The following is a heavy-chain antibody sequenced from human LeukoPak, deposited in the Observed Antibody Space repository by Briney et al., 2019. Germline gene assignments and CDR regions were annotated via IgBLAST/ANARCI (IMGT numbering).Heavy chain of an antibody. CDR2: IYYSGST. D-gene: IGHD2-15*01. V-gene: IGHV4-39*01. CDR1: GGSISSSSYY. CDR3: ARRARYCSGGSCNYGVWFDP. Sequence: KPSETLPLTCTVSGGSISSSSYYWGWIRQPPGKGLEWIGSIYYSGSTYYNPSLKSRVTISVDTSKNQFSLKLSSVTAADTAVYYCARRARYCSGGSCNYGVWFDPWGQGTLVTVS. J-gene: IGHJ5*02.